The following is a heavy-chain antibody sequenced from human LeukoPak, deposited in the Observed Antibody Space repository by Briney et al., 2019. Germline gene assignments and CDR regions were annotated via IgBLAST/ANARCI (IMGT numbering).Heavy chain of an antibody. D-gene: IGHD3-22*01. CDR2: IIPIFGTA. CDR3: ARGKPVTMIVVARPTYFDY. V-gene: IGHV1-69*13. CDR1: GGTFSSYA. Sequence: WASVKVSCKASGGTFSSYAISWVRQAPGQGLEWMGGIIPIFGTANYAQKFQGRVTITADESTSTAYMELSSLRSEDTAVYYCARGKPVTMIVVARPTYFDYWGQGTLVTVSS. J-gene: IGHJ4*02.